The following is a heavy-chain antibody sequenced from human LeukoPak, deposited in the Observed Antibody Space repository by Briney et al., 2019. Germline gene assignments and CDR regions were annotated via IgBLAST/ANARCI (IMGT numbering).Heavy chain of an antibody. V-gene: IGHV3-48*01. CDR1: GFTFSSYS. CDR3: ARGRADYGDLRGRGAFDI. Sequence: GRSLRLSCAASGFTFSSYSMNWVRQAPGKGLEWVSYISSSSTIYYADSVKGRFTISRDNAKNSLYLQMNSLRAEDTAVYYCARGRADYGDLRGRGAFDIWGQGTMVTVSS. J-gene: IGHJ3*02. D-gene: IGHD4-17*01. CDR2: ISSSSTI.